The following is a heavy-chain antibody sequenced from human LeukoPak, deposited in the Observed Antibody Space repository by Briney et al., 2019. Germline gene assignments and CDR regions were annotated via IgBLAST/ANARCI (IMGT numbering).Heavy chain of an antibody. V-gene: IGHV3-7*01. Sequence: GGSLRLSCAASGFTFSSYWMSWVRQAPGKGLEWVANIKQDGSEKYYVDSVKGRFTISRDNAKTSLNLQMNSLRAEDTAVYYCARLRRGYYDSSGYYYYWGQGTLVTVSS. D-gene: IGHD3-22*01. CDR3: ARLRRGYYDSSGYYYY. CDR2: IKQDGSEK. CDR1: GFTFSSYW. J-gene: IGHJ4*02.